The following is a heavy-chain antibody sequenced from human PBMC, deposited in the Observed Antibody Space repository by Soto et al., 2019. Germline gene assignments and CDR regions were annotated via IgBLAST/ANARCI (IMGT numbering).Heavy chain of an antibody. Sequence: QVQLVQSGAEVKKPGSSVKVSCKASGGTFGSYAISWVRQAHGQGLEWMGGIIPIPGTANYAQKFQGRVTIAADESTSTAYMELSSLRSEDTAVYYCARSQGSSTSLEIYYYYYYGIDVWGQGTTVTVSS. CDR2: IIPIPGTA. CDR3: ARSQGSSTSLEIYYYYYYGIDV. V-gene: IGHV1-69*01. J-gene: IGHJ6*02. CDR1: GGTFGSYA. D-gene: IGHD2-2*01.